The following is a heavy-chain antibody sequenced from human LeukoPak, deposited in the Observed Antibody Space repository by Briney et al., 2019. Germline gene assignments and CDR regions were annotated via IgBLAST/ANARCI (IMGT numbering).Heavy chain of an antibody. J-gene: IGHJ4*02. Sequence: ASVKVSCKASGYTFTSYDINWVRQATGQGLEWMGWMNPNSGNTGYAQKFQGRVTMTRNTSISTAYMELSSLRSEDTAVYYCARASGILWFGESTYADYWGQGTLVTVSS. CDR3: ARASGILWFGESTYADY. CDR2: MNPNSGNT. CDR1: GYTFTSYD. D-gene: IGHD3-10*01. V-gene: IGHV1-8*01.